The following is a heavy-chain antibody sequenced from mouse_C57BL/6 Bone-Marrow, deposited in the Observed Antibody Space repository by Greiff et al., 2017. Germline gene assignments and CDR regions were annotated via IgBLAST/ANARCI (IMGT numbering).Heavy chain of an antibody. Sequence: EVQLQQSGTVLARPGASVKMSCKTSGYTFTSYWMHWVKQRPGQGLEWIGAIYPGNSDTSYNQKFKGKATLTAVTSASTAYMELRSLTTEDSAVXYCTNLCHYFAMDYWGQGTSVTVSS. V-gene: IGHV1-5*01. CDR2: IYPGNSDT. CDR3: TNLCHYFAMDY. CDR1: GYTFTSYW. J-gene: IGHJ4*01.